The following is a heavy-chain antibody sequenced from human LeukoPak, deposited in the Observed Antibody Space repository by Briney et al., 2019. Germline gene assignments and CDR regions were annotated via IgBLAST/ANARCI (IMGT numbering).Heavy chain of an antibody. D-gene: IGHD3-10*01. V-gene: IGHV3-30*18. Sequence: GGSLRLSCAASGFTFSNYGMHWVRQAPGKGLEWVAVISFDETNEYYADSMKGRFTISRDNSKNTLYLQMNSLRAEDTAVYYCAKDKSMVRGIISDYFDSWGQGTLVTVSS. CDR3: AKDKSMVRGIISDYFDS. CDR2: ISFDETNE. J-gene: IGHJ4*02. CDR1: GFTFSNYG.